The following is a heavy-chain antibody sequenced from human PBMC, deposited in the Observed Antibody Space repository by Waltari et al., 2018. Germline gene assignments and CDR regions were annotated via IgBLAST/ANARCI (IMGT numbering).Heavy chain of an antibody. CDR3: ARDNTFYADDL. CDR1: GFMLKNHW. V-gene: IGHV3-7*01. D-gene: IGHD3-16*01. CDR2: RHPEGVVA. J-gene: IGHJ5*02. Sequence: QLVQSGGALVQPGGSRRLSCVASGFMLKNHWMLWVRQAPGKGLQWGAKRHPEGVVANYVDSVKGRFTVSRDNAKNSLYLQMTSLTTDDTAVYFCARDNTFYADDLWCQGAQVTVSS.